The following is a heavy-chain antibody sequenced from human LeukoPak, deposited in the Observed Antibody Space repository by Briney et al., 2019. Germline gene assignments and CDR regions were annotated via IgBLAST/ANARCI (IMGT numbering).Heavy chain of an antibody. CDR1: GHTFSEYS. J-gene: IGHJ6*02. D-gene: IGHD1-26*01. V-gene: IGHV1-2*02. CDR2: IKPTSGDT. Sequence: ASVKVSCKTSGHTFSEYSIHWVRQAPGQGLEWMGWIKPTSGDTEYAQRFQGRVTLTRDTSSSAVYMELSRMTSDDTAVYYCARKNLGLSDTWYYNFYGLDVWGQGTTITVSS. CDR3: ARKNLGLSDTWYYNFYGLDV.